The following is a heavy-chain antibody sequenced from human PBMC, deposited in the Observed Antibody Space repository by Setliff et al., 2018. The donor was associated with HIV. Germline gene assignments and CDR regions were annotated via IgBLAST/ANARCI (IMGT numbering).Heavy chain of an antibody. D-gene: IGHD3-22*01. CDR3: ARDFTYDYDSSGPG. J-gene: IGHJ4*02. Sequence: ASVKVSCKASGYTFTGYYIHWVRQAPGQGLEWMGRINSNSGGTDYAQKFQGRVTMTGDTSISTAYMELSRLRSDDTAVYYCARDFTYDYDSSGPGWGQGTLVTVSS. V-gene: IGHV1-2*06. CDR2: INSNSGGT. CDR1: GYTFTGYY.